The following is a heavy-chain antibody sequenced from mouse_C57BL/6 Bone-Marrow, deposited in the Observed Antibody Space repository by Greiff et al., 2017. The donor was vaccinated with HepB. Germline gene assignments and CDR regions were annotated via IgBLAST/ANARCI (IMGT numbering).Heavy chain of an antibody. CDR1: GYTFTDYN. V-gene: IGHV1-18*01. J-gene: IGHJ1*03. Sequence: VQLQQSGPELVKPGASVKIPCKASGYTFTDYNMDWVKQSHGKSLEWIGDINPNNGGTIYNQKFKGKATLTVDKSSSTAYMELRSLTSEDTAVYYCARWTTVVATNWYFDVWGTGTTVTVSS. CDR2: INPNNGGT. CDR3: ARWTTVVATNWYFDV. D-gene: IGHD1-1*01.